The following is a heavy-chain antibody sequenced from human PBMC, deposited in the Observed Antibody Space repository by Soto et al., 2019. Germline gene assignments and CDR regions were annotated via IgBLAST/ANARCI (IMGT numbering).Heavy chain of an antibody. CDR3: ARTRSEFEPLFRCLWFNP. J-gene: IGHJ5*02. D-gene: IGHD3-3*01. CDR2: ISSSGSTI. Sequence: SGGSLRLSCAASGFTFSSYEMNWVRQAPGKGLEWVSYISSSGSTIYYADSVKGRFTISRDNAKNSLYLQMNSLRAEDKAVYYCARTRSEFEPLFRCLWFNPSGQGTLVTVS. V-gene: IGHV3-48*03. CDR1: GFTFSSYE.